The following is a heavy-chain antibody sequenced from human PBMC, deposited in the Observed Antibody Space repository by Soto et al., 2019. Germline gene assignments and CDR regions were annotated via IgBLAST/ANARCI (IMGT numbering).Heavy chain of an antibody. J-gene: IGHJ4*02. D-gene: IGHD3-22*01. V-gene: IGHV4-59*08. CDR2: IYYSGST. Sequence: PSETLSLTCTVSGGSISSYYWSWIRQPPGKGLEWIGSIYYSGSTNYNPSLKSRVTISVDTSKNQFSLKLSSVTAADTAVYYCARTTYYYDSSGYSGWDFDYWSQGTLVTVSS. CDR1: GGSISSYY. CDR3: ARTTYYYDSSGYSGWDFDY.